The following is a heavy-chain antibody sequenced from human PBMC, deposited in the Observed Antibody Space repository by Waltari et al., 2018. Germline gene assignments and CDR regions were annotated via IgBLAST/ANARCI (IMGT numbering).Heavy chain of an antibody. CDR1: GNSLSNYW. J-gene: IGHJ5*02. D-gene: IGHD2-21*02. Sequence: EPQLVQSGAEVKKPGESLKISCKGSGNSLSNYWIGWVRQMPEKGLEWMGIIYFADYNTKYSPSFQGQVTISADRSISTAYLQWSGLKASDTAMYYCAGAKDGDFSWDPWGQGTLVTVSS. CDR2: IYFADYNT. CDR3: AGAKDGDFSWDP. V-gene: IGHV5-51*01.